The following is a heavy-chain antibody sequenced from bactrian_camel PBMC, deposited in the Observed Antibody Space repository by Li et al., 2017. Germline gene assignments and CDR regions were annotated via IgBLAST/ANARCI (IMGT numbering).Heavy chain of an antibody. J-gene: IGHJ4*01. D-gene: IGHD1*01. CDR1: TYTFSRYS. V-gene: IGHV3S1*01. CDR3: AAYGLVGICAVNELKY. Sequence: VQLVESGGASVQAGGSLRLSCSSSTYTFSRYSRHCIRWSRQAPGKEREGIAAIQVRQGTTIYTDSVKGRFTISQDNAKNTLYLQMNSLKPEDTAMYYCAAYGLVGICAVNELKYWGQGTQVTVS. CDR2: IQVRQGTT.